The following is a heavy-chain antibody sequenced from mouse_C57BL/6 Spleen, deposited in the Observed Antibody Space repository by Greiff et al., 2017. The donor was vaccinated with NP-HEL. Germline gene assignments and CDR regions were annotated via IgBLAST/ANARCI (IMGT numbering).Heavy chain of an antibody. V-gene: IGHV1-22*01. CDR2: INTNNGGT. CDR3: ARPFITPVVARAMDY. J-gene: IGHJ4*01. Sequence: EVQLQQSGPELVKPGASVKMSCKASGYTFTDYNMHWVKQSHGKSLEWIGYINTNNGGTSYNQKFKGKATLNVNKSSSTAYMELRSLTSEDYAVYYCARPFITPVVARAMDYWGQGTSVTVSS. CDR1: GYTFTDYN. D-gene: IGHD1-1*01.